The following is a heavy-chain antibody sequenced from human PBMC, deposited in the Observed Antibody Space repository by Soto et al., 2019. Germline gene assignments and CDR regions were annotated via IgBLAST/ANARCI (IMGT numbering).Heavy chain of an antibody. D-gene: IGHD4-17*01. J-gene: IGHJ6*01. V-gene: IGHV6-1*01. CDR2: TYHRSKWYN. CDR1: GDRLFSNSSA. CDR3: VRKSYGAFTFYGMDV. Sequence: QVQLQQSGPGLVKPSQTLSLTCAISGDRLFSNSSAWNWIRQSPSRGLEWLGRTYHRSKWYNDYAVSVRGRISINPDPPNHPFSLQLNSVTPEDTALYYCVRKSYGAFTFYGMDVW.